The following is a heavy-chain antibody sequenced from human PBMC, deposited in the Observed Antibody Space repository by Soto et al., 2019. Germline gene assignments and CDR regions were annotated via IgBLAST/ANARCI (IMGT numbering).Heavy chain of an antibody. CDR2: INPSGGST. CDR1: GYTFTSYY. Sequence: ASVKVSCKASGYTFTSYYMHWVRQAPGQGLEWMGIINPSGGSTSYAQKFQGRVTMTRDTSTSTVYMELSSLRSEDTAVYYCARDLKGSAYCGGDPSRVDEPYYYYMDAWGKGTTVTAS. CDR3: ARDLKGSAYCGGDPSRVDEPYYYYMDA. J-gene: IGHJ6*03. D-gene: IGHD2-21*01. V-gene: IGHV1-46*03.